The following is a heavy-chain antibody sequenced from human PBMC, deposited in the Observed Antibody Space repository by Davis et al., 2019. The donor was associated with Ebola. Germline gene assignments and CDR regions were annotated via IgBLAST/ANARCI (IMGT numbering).Heavy chain of an antibody. Sequence: AASLSLSCAVSRFTASSNYMCQVRQAPGQGPEWASVIYCVGSTYYADSVKGRFTISRDNSKNTLYLQMNSLRAEDTAVYYCAGAPHCGGGVCPGYHYYGLDVGGHGTTVTVSS. J-gene: IGHJ6*02. V-gene: IGHV3-53*01. CDR1: RFTASSNY. CDR3: AGAPHCGGGVCPGYHYYGLDV. CDR2: IYCVGST. D-gene: IGHD2-21*02.